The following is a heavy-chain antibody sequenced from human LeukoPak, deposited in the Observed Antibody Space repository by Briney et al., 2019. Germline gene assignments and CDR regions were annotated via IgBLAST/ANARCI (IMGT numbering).Heavy chain of an antibody. Sequence: PGGSLRPSCAASGFTFSNAWMSWVRQAPGKGLEWVANIKQDGSEKYYVDSMKGRSTISRDNAKNSLYLQMNSLRAEDTAVYYCARGYGRYDYWGQGTLVTVSS. V-gene: IGHV3-7*03. CDR2: IKQDGSEK. D-gene: IGHD3-10*01. J-gene: IGHJ4*02. CDR1: GFTFSNAW. CDR3: ARGYGRYDY.